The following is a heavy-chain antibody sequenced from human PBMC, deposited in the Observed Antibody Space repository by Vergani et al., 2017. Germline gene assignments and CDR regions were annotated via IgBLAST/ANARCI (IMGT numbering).Heavy chain of an antibody. V-gene: IGHV3-23*01. J-gene: IGHJ6*02. Sequence: EVQLLESGGGLVQPGGSLRLSCAASGFTFSSYAMSWVRQAPGKWLEWVSAISGSGGSTYYADSVKGRFTISRDNSKNTLYLQMNSLRAEDTAVYYCAKVQDPYYYYGMDVWGQGTTVTVSS. CDR1: GFTFSSYA. D-gene: IGHD2-15*01. CDR3: AKVQDPYYYYGMDV. CDR2: ISGSGGST.